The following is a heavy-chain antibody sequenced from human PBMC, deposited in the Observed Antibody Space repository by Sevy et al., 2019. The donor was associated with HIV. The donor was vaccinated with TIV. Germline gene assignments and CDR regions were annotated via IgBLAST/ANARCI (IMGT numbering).Heavy chain of an antibody. Sequence: GGSLRLSCAASGFTFSSYGMHWVRQAPGNGLEWVAVIWYDGSNKYYADSVKGRFTISRDNSKNTLYLQMNSLRAEDTAVYYCARDMGDGYNLALDYLGQGTLVTVSS. V-gene: IGHV3-33*01. CDR3: ARDMGDGYNLALDY. CDR2: IWYDGSNK. CDR1: GFTFSSYG. J-gene: IGHJ4*02. D-gene: IGHD5-12*01.